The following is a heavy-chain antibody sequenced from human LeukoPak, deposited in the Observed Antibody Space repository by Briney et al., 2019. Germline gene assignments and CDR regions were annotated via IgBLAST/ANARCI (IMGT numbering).Heavy chain of an antibody. D-gene: IGHD3-22*01. CDR1: GGSISSYY. J-gene: IGHJ3*01. CDR3: ARRQYYYDSSGDFALEA. CDR2: IYYSGST. Sequence: PETLCDSCTVSGGSISSYYWSWIRQPPGKGLEWIGYIYYSGSTNYNPSLKSRVTISVDTSKNQFSLKLSSVTAADTAVYYCARRQYYYDSSGDFALEAWGQGTLVTVSS. V-gene: IGHV4-59*08.